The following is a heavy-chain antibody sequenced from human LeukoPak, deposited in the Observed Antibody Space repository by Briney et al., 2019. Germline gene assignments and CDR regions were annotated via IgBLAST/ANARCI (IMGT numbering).Heavy chain of an antibody. V-gene: IGHV3-23*01. Sequence: GGSLRLSCAASGFTFSSYAMSWVREAPGKGVEWVSAICGSGGSTYYADSVKGRFTISRDNSKNTLYLQMNSLRAEDTAVYYCAKVMMEDTSYGPHGYWGQGTLVTVSS. J-gene: IGHJ4*02. D-gene: IGHD2/OR15-2a*01. CDR3: AKVMMEDTSYGPHGY. CDR1: GFTFSSYA. CDR2: ICGSGGST.